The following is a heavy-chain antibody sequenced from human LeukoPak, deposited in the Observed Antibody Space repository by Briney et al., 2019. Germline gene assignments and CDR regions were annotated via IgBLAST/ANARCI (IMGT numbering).Heavy chain of an antibody. Sequence: GASVKVSCKASGYTFTSYGISWVRQAPGQGLEWMGWISAYNGNTNYAQKLQGRVTMTTDTSTSTAYMELRSLRSDDTAVYYCARDLYPYYGSGSYDYWGQGTLVTVSS. CDR3: ARDLYPYYGSGSYDY. D-gene: IGHD3-10*01. CDR1: GYTFTSYG. J-gene: IGHJ4*02. V-gene: IGHV1-18*01. CDR2: ISAYNGNT.